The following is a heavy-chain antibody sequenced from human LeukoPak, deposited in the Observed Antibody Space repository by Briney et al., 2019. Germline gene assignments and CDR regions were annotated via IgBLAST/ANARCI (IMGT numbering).Heavy chain of an antibody. D-gene: IGHD6-13*01. CDR3: ARLLIGPYSSSWTFDY. CDR2: IYYSGST. J-gene: IGHJ4*02. CDR1: GGSFSDYY. V-gene: IGHV4-59*01. Sequence: PSETLSLTCAVYGGSFSDYYWSWIRQPPGKGLEWIGYIYYSGSTNYNPSLKSRVTISVDTSKNQFSLKLSSVTAADTAVYYCARLLIGPYSSSWTFDYWGQGTLVTVSS.